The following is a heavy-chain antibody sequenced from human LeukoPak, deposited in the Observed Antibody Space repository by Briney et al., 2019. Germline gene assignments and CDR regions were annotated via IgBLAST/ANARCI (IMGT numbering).Heavy chain of an antibody. CDR2: ISAYNGNT. V-gene: IGHV1-18*01. Sequence: RASVKVSCKASGYTFTSYGISWVRQAPGQGLEWMGWISAYNGNTNYAQKLQGRVSMTRDTSTSTVYMELSSLRSEDTAMYWCARGYYDSSGYDPGLGYWGQGTLVTVSS. CDR1: GYTFTSYG. CDR3: ARGYYDSSGYDPGLGY. D-gene: IGHD3-22*01. J-gene: IGHJ4*02.